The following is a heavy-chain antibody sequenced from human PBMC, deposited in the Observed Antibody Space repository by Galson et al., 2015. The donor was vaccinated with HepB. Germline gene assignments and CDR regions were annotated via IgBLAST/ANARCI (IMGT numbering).Heavy chain of an antibody. CDR2: IDPSDSYT. CDR3: ARHRDVLLWFGDSQFDP. J-gene: IGHJ5*02. V-gene: IGHV5-10-1*01. Sequence: QSGAEVKKPGESLRISCKGSGYSFTSYWISWVRQMPGKGLEWMGRIDPSDSYTNYSPSFQGHVTISADKFISTAYLQWSSLKASDTAMYYCARHRDVLLWFGDSQFDPWGQGTLVTVSS. CDR1: GYSFTSYW. D-gene: IGHD3-10*01.